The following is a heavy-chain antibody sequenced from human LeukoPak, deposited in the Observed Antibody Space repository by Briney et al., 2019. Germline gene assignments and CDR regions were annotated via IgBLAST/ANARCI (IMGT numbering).Heavy chain of an antibody. V-gene: IGHV3-7*03. CDR3: ARGGWLRPNDY. J-gene: IGHJ4*02. CDR2: IKKDGSEK. D-gene: IGHD5-12*01. CDR1: GFTFSSYG. Sequence: GGSLRLSCAASGFTFSSYGMHWVRQAPGKGLEWVANIKKDGSEKYYVDSVKGRFTISRDNAKNSLYLQMNSLRAEDTALYHCARGGWLRPNDYWGQGTLVTVSS.